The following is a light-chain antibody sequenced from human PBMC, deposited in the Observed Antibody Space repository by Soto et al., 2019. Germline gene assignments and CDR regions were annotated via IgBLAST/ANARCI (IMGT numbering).Light chain of an antibody. CDR3: QQSYSPPRYT. J-gene: IGKJ2*01. CDR2: GSS. Sequence: IQMTQSPSSLSASVGDRVTITCRSSQSISGYLSWYQQKPGKAPKLLIYGSSTLQSGVPSRFSGSASGTDFTLTISSLQPEDFATYYCQQSYSPPRYTFGQGTKLEIK. V-gene: IGKV1-39*01. CDR1: QSISGY.